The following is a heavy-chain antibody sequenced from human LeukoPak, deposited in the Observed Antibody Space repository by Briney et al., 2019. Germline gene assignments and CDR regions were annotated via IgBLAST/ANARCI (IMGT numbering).Heavy chain of an antibody. V-gene: IGHV4-59*01. CDR3: ARDQHSSSWYAGWFDP. CDR1: GFTFSSYA. Sequence: GSLRLSCAASGFTFSSYAMSWIRQPPGKGLEWIGYIYYSGSTNYNPSLKSRVTISVDTSKNQFSLKLSSVTAADTAVYYCARDQHSSSWYAGWFDPWGQGTLVTVSS. D-gene: IGHD6-13*01. CDR2: IYYSGST. J-gene: IGHJ5*02.